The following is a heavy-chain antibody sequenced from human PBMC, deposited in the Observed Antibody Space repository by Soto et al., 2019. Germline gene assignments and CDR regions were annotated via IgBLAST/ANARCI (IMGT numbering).Heavy chain of an antibody. CDR1: GFNFVNYA. J-gene: IGHJ4*02. CDR3: TRYYYASSGYYVY. CDR2: IRSETYGGTP. Sequence: PGGSLRLSCTGSGFNFVNYAMSWGRQAPGRGPEWVGFIRSETYGGTPDYAASLRGRFTISRDDSKSIAYLEINSLQTDDTAVYYCTRYYYASSGYYVYWGQGTLVTVSS. V-gene: IGHV3-49*04. D-gene: IGHD3-22*01.